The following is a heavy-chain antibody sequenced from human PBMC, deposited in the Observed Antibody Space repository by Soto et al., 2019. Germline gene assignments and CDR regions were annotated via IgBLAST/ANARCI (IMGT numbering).Heavy chain of an antibody. V-gene: IGHV3-66*01. J-gene: IGHJ4*02. CDR1: GFAVNY. D-gene: IGHD2-2*03. CDR3: AIDGSDH. CDR2: IYSGGST. Sequence: EVQLVESGGGLVQPGGSLRLSLAVPGFAVNYMSWVRQAPGKGLEWLSVIYSGGSTYYADSVRGRFIISRDKSKNTLYLQMNSLRVEDTALYYCAIDGSDHWGQGTLVTVSS.